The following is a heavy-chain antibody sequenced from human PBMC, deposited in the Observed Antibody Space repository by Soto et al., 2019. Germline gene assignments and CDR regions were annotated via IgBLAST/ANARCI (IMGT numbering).Heavy chain of an antibody. V-gene: IGHV3-74*01. J-gene: IGHJ4*02. Sequence: GGSLRLYCAASGFTFSSYWMHWVRQAPGKGLVWVSRINSDGSSTSYADSVKGRFTISRDNAKNTLYLQMNSLRAEDTAVYYCARAPGYCSGGSCYYFDYWGQGTLVTVSS. CDR3: ARAPGYCSGGSCYYFDY. D-gene: IGHD2-15*01. CDR1: GFTFSSYW. CDR2: INSDGSST.